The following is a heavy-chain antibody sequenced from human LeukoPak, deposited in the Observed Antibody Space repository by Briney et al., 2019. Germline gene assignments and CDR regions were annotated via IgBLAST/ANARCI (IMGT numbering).Heavy chain of an antibody. CDR2: IKPDGSEK. J-gene: IGHJ4*02. CDR1: GFTFSSYS. Sequence: GGSLRLSCAVSGFTFSSYSMTWVHQAPGKGLEWVANIKPDGSEKSYVDSVRGRFTISRDNAKNSLYLQMNSLRAEDTAVYYCARSLTGVTSYWGQGTLVTVSS. CDR3: ARSLTGVTSY. V-gene: IGHV3-7*01. D-gene: IGHD7-27*01.